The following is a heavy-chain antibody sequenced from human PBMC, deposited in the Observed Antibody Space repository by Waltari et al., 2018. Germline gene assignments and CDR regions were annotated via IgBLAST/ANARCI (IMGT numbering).Heavy chain of an antibody. J-gene: IGHJ5*02. CDR2: IYYSGST. V-gene: IGHV4-59*01. CDR1: GGSISSYY. CDR3: ARGVQQLVLWFDP. D-gene: IGHD6-13*01. Sequence: QVQLQESGPGLVKPSETLSLTSTVSGGSISSYYWSWIRQPPGKGLEWIGYIYYSGSTNYNPSLKSRVTISVDTSKNQFSLKLSSVTAADTAVYYCARGVQQLVLWFDPWGQGTLVTVSS.